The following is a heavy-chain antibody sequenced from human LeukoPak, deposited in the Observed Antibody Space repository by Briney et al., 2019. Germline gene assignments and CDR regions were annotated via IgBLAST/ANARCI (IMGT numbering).Heavy chain of an antibody. CDR1: GFMFSDYA. CDR3: ARLRRIWNDVEFVDS. CDR2: ISSSGSTI. Sequence: GGSLRLSCVASGFMFSDYAMSWIRQAPGKGLEGVSYISSSGSTIYYADSVKGRFTISRDSAKNSLFLQMNSLRAEDSAVYFCARLRRIWNDVEFVDSWGQGTLVTVSS. D-gene: IGHD1-1*01. J-gene: IGHJ4*02. V-gene: IGHV3-11*01.